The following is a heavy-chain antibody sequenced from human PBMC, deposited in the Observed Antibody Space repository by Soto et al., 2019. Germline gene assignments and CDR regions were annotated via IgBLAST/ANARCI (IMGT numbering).Heavy chain of an antibody. V-gene: IGHV1-69*13. CDR3: ARDYYDSSGTVHP. Sequence: SVKVSCKASGGTFSSYAISWVRQAPGQGLEWMGGIIPIFGTANYAQKFQGRVTIAADESTSTAYMELSSLRSEDTAVYYCARDYYDSSGTVHPWGQGTLVTVSS. J-gene: IGHJ5*02. D-gene: IGHD3-22*01. CDR2: IIPIFGTA. CDR1: GGTFSSYA.